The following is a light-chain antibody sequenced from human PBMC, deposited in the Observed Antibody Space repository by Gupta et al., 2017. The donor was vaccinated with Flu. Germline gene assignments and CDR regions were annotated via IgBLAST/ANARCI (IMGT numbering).Light chain of an antibody. V-gene: IGKV6-21*01. CDR3: HQSSSLPIT. J-gene: IGKJ5*01. Sequence: EKVTITCRASQTIGSNLHWYQQKPDQSPKLLIKYASQSSSGVPSRFSGHGSGTDFTLTINSVEAEDAATYYCHQSSSLPITFGQGTRLEIK. CDR1: QTIGSN. CDR2: YAS.